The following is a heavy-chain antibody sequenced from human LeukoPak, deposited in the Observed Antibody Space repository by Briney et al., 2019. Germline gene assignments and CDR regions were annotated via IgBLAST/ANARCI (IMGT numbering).Heavy chain of an antibody. V-gene: IGHV4-59*01. D-gene: IGHD2/OR15-2a*01. Sequence: SETLSLTCTVSGGSISSYSWSWIRQPPEKGLEWIGYIYNSGSTNHNPSLKSRVTISIDTSKNQFSLKLSSVTAADTAVYYCARNSPTFLGTYNYYYMDVWGKGTTVTVSS. CDR3: ARNSPTFLGTYNYYYMDV. CDR1: GGSISSYS. J-gene: IGHJ6*03. CDR2: IYNSGST.